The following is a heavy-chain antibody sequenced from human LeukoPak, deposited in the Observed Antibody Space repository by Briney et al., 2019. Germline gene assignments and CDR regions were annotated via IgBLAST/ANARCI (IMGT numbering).Heavy chain of an antibody. CDR3: ARDRDGYYYDSSAPGAFDY. CDR1: GYTFTSYD. V-gene: IGHV1-69*13. D-gene: IGHD3-22*01. Sequence: SVKVSCKASGYTFTSYDISWVRQAPGQGLEWMGGIIPIFGTANYAQKFQGRVTITADESTSTAYMELSSLRSEDTAVYYCARDRDGYYYDSSAPGAFDYWGQGTLVTVSS. CDR2: IIPIFGTA. J-gene: IGHJ4*02.